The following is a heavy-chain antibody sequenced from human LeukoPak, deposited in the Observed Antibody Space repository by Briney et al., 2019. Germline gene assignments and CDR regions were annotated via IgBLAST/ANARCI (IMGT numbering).Heavy chain of an antibody. CDR3: ARGVDFWSGSPYFDF. D-gene: IGHD3-3*01. J-gene: IGHJ4*02. V-gene: IGHV5-51*01. Sequence: GESLKISCKASGYSFNSYYIAWVRQMPGKGLEWMSMIYPGDPETRYSPSFQGHVTISLDRSITTAYLQFSSLKASDTAMYYCARGVDFWSGSPYFDFWGEGTLVTVSS. CDR1: GYSFNSYY. CDR2: IYPGDPET.